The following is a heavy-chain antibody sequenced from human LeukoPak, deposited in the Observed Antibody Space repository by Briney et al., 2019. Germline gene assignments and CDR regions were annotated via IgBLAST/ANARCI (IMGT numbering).Heavy chain of an antibody. CDR2: IYSSGTT. Sequence: PSETLSLTCTVSGGSISGYFWGWIRQPAGKGLEWIGRIYSSGTTKYNPSLKSRVTMSVVTFKNQISVKLSSVTAADTAVYYCARDRFRPGIHYLYYMDVWGKGTTVTISS. V-gene: IGHV4-4*07. CDR3: ARDRFRPGIHYLYYMDV. CDR1: GGSISGYF. D-gene: IGHD5-18*01. J-gene: IGHJ6*03.